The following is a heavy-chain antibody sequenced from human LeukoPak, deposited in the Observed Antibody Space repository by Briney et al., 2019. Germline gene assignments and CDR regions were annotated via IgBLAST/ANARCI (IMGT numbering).Heavy chain of an antibody. V-gene: IGHV1-2*02. CDR3: ARALRVWGSYRHTGIGN. D-gene: IGHD3-16*02. J-gene: IGHJ4*02. Sequence: ASVKVSCKASGYTFTGYYMHWVRQAPGQGLEWMGWINPNSGGTNYAQKFQGRVTMTRDTSISTAYMELSRLRSDDTAVYYCARALRVWGSYRHTGIGNWGQGTLVTVSS. CDR1: GYTFTGYY. CDR2: INPNSGGT.